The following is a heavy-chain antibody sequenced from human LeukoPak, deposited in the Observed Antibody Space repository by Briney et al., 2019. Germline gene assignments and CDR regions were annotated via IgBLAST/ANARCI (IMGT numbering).Heavy chain of an antibody. CDR3: ARAPTMVDAADAFDI. J-gene: IGHJ3*02. CDR2: INHSGST. D-gene: IGHD4/OR15-4a*01. V-gene: IGHV4-34*01. Sequence: SETLSLTCAVYGGSFSGYYWSWIRQPPGKGLEWIGEINHSGSTNYNPSLKRRVTISVDTSKNQFSLKLSSVTAADTAVYYCARAPTMVDAADAFDIWGQGTMVTVSS. CDR1: GGSFSGYY.